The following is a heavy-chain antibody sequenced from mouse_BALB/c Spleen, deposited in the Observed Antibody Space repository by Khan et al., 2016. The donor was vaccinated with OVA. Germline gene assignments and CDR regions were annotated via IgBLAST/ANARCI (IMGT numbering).Heavy chain of an antibody. D-gene: IGHD1-1*01. Sequence: VQLQQPGPELVRPGASVKISCKASGYSFTGYFMNWVMQSHGKSLEWIGRINPHIGETFYNQRFKDKATLTVDESSSTAHMELRSLASEDSAVYYCKRIYRSDFDYWGQGTTLTVSS. CDR2: INPHIGET. CDR1: GYSFTGYF. V-gene: IGHV1-20*02. J-gene: IGHJ2*01. CDR3: KRIYRSDFDY.